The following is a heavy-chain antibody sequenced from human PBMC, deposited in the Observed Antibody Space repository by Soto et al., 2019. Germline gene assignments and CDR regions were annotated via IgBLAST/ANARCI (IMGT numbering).Heavy chain of an antibody. J-gene: IGHJ4*02. CDR2: ISSRSSYI. CDR3: ARDQLLFGELLCPFDY. Sequence: GGSLRLSCAASGFTFSSYSMNWVRQAPGKGLEWVSSISSRSSYIYYADSVKGRFTISRDNAKNSLYLQMNSLRAEDTAVFYCARDQLLFGELLCPFDYWGQGTLVTVSS. D-gene: IGHD3-10*02. CDR1: GFTFSSYS. V-gene: IGHV3-21*01.